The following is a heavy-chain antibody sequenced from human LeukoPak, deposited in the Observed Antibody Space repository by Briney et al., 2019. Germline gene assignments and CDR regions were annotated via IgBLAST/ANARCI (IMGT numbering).Heavy chain of an antibody. V-gene: IGHV4-34*01. J-gene: IGHJ4*02. CDR2: INHSGST. CDR1: GGSFSGYY. CDR3: ARGDCYDSSGYYTFDY. D-gene: IGHD3-22*01. Sequence: SETLSLTCAVYGGSFSGYYWSWIRQPPGKGLEWIREINHSGSTNYNPSLKSRVTISVDTSKNQFSLKLSSVTAADTAVYYCARGDCYDSSGYYTFDYWGQGTLVTVSS.